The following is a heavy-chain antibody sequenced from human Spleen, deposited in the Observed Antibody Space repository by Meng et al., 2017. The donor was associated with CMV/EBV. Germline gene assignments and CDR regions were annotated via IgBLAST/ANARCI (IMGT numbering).Heavy chain of an antibody. CDR3: VRDDWDIAVVPSAIYFQH. V-gene: IGHV3-11*01. CDR1: FTFSDYY. Sequence: FTFSDYYMSWIRLAPGTGLEWLASTSSGGSTIFYADSVKGRFTISRDNAKKSLYLLMNSLRDEDTALYYCVRDDWDIAVVPSAIYFQHWGQGTLVTVSS. CDR2: TSSGGSTI. D-gene: IGHD2-2*01. J-gene: IGHJ1*01.